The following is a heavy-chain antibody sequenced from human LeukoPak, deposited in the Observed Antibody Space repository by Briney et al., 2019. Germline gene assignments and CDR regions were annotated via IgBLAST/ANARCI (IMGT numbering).Heavy chain of an antibody. V-gene: IGHV3-21*01. CDR1: GFTFSSYA. CDR2: ISSSSSYI. CDR3: ARDPQYYDILTGYYMYYFDY. Sequence: GGSLRLSGAASGFTFSSYAMNWVRQAPGKGLEWVSSISSSSSYIYYADSVKGRFTISRDNAKNSLYLQTNSLRAEDTAVYYCARDPQYYDILTGYYMYYFDYWGQGTLVTVSS. D-gene: IGHD3-9*01. J-gene: IGHJ4*02.